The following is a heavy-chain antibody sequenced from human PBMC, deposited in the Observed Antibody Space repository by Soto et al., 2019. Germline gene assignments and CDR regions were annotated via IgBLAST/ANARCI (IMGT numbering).Heavy chain of an antibody. D-gene: IGHD4-17*01. J-gene: IGHJ6*02. CDR3: ARATTVTSSFFYYGLDV. Sequence: QVQLQESGPGLVTPSQTLSLTCSVSGGSINNDDYYWTWIRQPPGKGLEWIGHIYYSGSTYYNPSLKSRLTLSLDTSQNQFSLHRTSVIAADSASYFCARATTVTSSFFYYGLDVWGQGTTVNVPS. CDR1: GGSINNDDYY. CDR2: IYYSGST. V-gene: IGHV4-30-4*08.